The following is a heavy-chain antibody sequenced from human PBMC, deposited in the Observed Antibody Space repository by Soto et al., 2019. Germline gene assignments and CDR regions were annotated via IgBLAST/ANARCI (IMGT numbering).Heavy chain of an antibody. CDR2: IWYDGSND. CDR1: GFSFSTYG. Sequence: GVSLRLSCAASGFSFSTYGMQWVRQSPGKGLEWVAEIWYDGSNDFYSDSVKGRFTISRDNAKNTLFLQMNSLRAEDTAMYYCGRGYNYADYWGQGNQVTVSS. D-gene: IGHD5-18*01. J-gene: IGHJ4*02. CDR3: GRGYNYADY. V-gene: IGHV3-33*01.